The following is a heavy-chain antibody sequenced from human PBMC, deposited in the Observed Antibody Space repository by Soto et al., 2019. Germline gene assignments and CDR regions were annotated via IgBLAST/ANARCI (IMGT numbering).Heavy chain of an antibody. J-gene: IGHJ5*02. D-gene: IGHD3-10*01. CDR3: ARRRGHSFGDVNPTNWFDP. CDR1: GDTFTKYV. V-gene: IGHV1-69*01. CDR2: ITPILGTL. Sequence: QVQLVQSGAEVKQPGSSVKVSCKASGDTFTKYVVSWVRQAPGQGLEWMGGITPILGTLNYAQKFMGRFTILTDESATTVYMELTSLRSEDTAVYYCARRRGHSFGDVNPTNWFDPWGPGTLVTVSS.